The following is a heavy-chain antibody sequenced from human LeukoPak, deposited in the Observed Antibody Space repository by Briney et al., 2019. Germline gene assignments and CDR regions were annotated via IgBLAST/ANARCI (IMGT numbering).Heavy chain of an antibody. CDR3: ARGFQNYDILTGYYNPYFDY. J-gene: IGHJ4*02. D-gene: IGHD3-9*01. CDR1: GGSISSATYY. V-gene: IGHV4-61*02. Sequence: SQTLSLTCTVSGGSISSATYYWSWIRQPAGKGLEWIGRIYTSGSTNYNPSLKSRVTISVDTSKNQFSLKLSSVTAADTAVYYCARGFQNYDILTGYYNPYFDYWGQGTLVTVSS. CDR2: IYTSGST.